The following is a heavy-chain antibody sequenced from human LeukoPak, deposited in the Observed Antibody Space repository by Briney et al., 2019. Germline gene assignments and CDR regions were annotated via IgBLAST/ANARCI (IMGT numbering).Heavy chain of an antibody. CDR2: TNPNSGGT. CDR1: GYTFTGYY. D-gene: IGHD6-13*01. CDR3: ARGGGYSSSWYDAFDI. V-gene: IGHV1-2*02. J-gene: IGHJ3*02. Sequence: ASVKVSCKASGYTFTGYYMHWVRQAPGQGLEWMGWTNPNSGGTNYAQKFQGRVTMTRDTSISTAYMELSRLRSDDTAVYYCARGGGYSSSWYDAFDIWGQGTMVTVSS.